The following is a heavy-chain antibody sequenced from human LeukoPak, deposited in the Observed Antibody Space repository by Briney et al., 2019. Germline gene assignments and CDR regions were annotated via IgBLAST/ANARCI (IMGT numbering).Heavy chain of an antibody. CDR1: GASIRSNSFY. D-gene: IGHD3-16*02. CDR3: AVLLYRHYLWFDS. CDR2: IYYNEDT. Sequence: SETLSLTCTVSGASIRSNSFYWGWIRQAPGKGLEWIGTIYYNEDTFYNPSLKSRVNMSVDTSASQFSLKLSSVTAADTAVYYCAVLLYRHYLWFDSWGQGTLVSDSS. V-gene: IGHV4-39*01. J-gene: IGHJ5*01.